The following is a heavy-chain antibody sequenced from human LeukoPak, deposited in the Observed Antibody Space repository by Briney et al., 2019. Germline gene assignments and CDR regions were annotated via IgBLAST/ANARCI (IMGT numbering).Heavy chain of an antibody. CDR3: ARIDGSSWYGAFDI. V-gene: IGHV3-48*03. Sequence: GGSLRLSCAASGFTFSSYEMNWVRQAPGKGLEWVSYIGSGGSSMYYADSVKGRFSISRDNANNLLYLQMNSLRAEDTAVYYCARIDGSSWYGAFDIWGQGTMVTVSS. CDR2: IGSGGSSM. D-gene: IGHD6-13*01. J-gene: IGHJ3*02. CDR1: GFTFSSYE.